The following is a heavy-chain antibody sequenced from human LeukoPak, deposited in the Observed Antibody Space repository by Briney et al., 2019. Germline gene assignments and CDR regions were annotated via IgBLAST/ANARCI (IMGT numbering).Heavy chain of an antibody. V-gene: IGHV3-30*03. J-gene: IGHJ4*02. Sequence: GGSLRLSCAASGFTLSSYGMHWVRQAPGKGLEWVAVISYDGSNKYYADSVKGRFTISRDNSKNTLYLQMNSLRAEDTAVYYCARDLCSSTSCYGGAFDYWGQGTLVTVSS. CDR3: ARDLCSSTSCYGGAFDY. D-gene: IGHD2-2*01. CDR2: ISYDGSNK. CDR1: GFTLSSYG.